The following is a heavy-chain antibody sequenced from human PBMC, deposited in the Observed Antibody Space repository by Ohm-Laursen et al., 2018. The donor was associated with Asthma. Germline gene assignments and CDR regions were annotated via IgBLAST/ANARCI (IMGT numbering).Heavy chain of an antibody. J-gene: IGHJ3*02. CDR1: GFSLSTSGMR. V-gene: IGHV2-70*12. CDR2: IDWDDDK. Sequence: TQTLTLTCTFSGFSLSTSGMRVSWIRQPPGKALEWLARIDWDDDKFCSTSLKSRLTITKDTSKNQVVLTMTNMDPVDTATYYCAHRIGYDAFDIWGQGTMVTVSS. CDR3: AHRIGYDAFDI. D-gene: IGHD6-13*01.